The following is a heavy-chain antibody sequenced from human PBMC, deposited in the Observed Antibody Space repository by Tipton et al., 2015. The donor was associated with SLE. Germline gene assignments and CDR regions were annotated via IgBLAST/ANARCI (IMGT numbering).Heavy chain of an antibody. CDR2: ISYDGSNK. CDR1: GFTFSSYG. CDR3: AKDRRGSPGAFDI. J-gene: IGHJ3*02. V-gene: IGHV3-30*18. Sequence: SLRLSCAASGFTFSSYGMHWVRQAPGKGLEWVAVISYDGSNKYYADSVKGRFTISRDNSKNTLYLQMNSLRAEDTAVYYCAKDRRGSPGAFDIWGQGTMVTVSS. D-gene: IGHD3-16*01.